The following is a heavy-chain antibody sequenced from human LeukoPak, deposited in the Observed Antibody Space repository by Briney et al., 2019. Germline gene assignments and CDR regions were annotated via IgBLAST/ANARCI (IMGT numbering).Heavy chain of an antibody. V-gene: IGHV3-23*01. D-gene: IGHD3-3*01. J-gene: IGHJ5*02. Sequence: SGGSLRLSCGASGFIFGKYAMSWVRRAPGKGLGWVSGIGSGGVDTIYADSVKGRFTISRDNAKNSLYLQMNSLRDEDTAVYYCAREVFGVVQNWFDPWGQGTLVTVSS. CDR3: AREVFGVVQNWFDP. CDR2: IGSGGVDT. CDR1: GFIFGKYA.